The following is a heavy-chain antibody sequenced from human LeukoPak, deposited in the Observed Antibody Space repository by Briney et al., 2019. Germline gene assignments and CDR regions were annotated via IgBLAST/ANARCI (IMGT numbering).Heavy chain of an antibody. V-gene: IGHV4-59*01. D-gene: IGHD2-2*01. Sequence: SETLSLTCTVSGGSISSYCWSWIRQPPGKGLEWIGYIYYSGSTNYNPSLKSRVTISVDTSKNQFSLKLSSVTAADTAVYYCARDNDQEDAFDIWGQGTMVTVSS. CDR3: ARDNDQEDAFDI. CDR1: GGSISSYC. CDR2: IYYSGST. J-gene: IGHJ3*02.